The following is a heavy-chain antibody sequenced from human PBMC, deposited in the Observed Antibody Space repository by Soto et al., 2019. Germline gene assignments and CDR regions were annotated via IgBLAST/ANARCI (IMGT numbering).Heavy chain of an antibody. CDR1: GLSISDYY. Sequence: GPRRLSCAASGLSISDYYMSWISQAPGKGLEWVSYISSSSSYTNYADSVKGRFTISRDNAKNSLYLQMNSLRAGDTAVYYCARDAPYYYDSSGYYPFDYWGQGTLVTVSS. V-gene: IGHV3-11*05. CDR2: ISSSSSYT. J-gene: IGHJ4*02. D-gene: IGHD3-22*01. CDR3: ARDAPYYYDSSGYYPFDY.